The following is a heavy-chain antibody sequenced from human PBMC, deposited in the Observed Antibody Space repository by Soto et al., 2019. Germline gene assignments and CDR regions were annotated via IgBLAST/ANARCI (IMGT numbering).Heavy chain of an antibody. CDR2: IYYSGST. V-gene: IGHV4-39*01. CDR3: ARRVAEGASDI. Sequence: SETLSLTCTVSGGSISSSSYYWGWIRQPPGKGLEWIGSIYYSGSTYYNPSLKSRVTISVDTSKNQFSLKLSSVTAADTAVYYCARRVAEGASDIWGQGTMVTVSS. J-gene: IGHJ3*02. D-gene: IGHD2-15*01. CDR1: GGSISSSSYY.